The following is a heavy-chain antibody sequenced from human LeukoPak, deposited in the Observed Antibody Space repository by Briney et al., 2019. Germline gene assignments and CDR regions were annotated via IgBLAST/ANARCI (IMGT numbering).Heavy chain of an antibody. CDR2: ISGSGVTM. V-gene: IGHV3-48*03. J-gene: IGHJ4*02. CDR3: AREDIRLDYFDY. D-gene: IGHD6-19*01. CDR1: GFTFGSYE. Sequence: GGSLRLSCAASGFTFGSYEMNWVRQAPGRGLEWVSYISGSGVTMYYADSVKGRFTISRDDAKNSLYLQMNSLRAEDTAVYYCAREDIRLDYFDYWGQGTLATVSS.